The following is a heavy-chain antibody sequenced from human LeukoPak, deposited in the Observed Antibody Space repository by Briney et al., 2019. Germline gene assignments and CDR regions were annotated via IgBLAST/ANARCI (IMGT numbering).Heavy chain of an antibody. CDR2: ISGSGGGT. D-gene: IGHD3-22*01. CDR1: GITLSNYG. J-gene: IGHJ4*02. Sequence: GGSLRLSCAVSGITLSNYGMSWVRQAPGKGLEWVAGISGSGGGTNYADSVKGRFTISRGNPKNTLYLQMNSLRAEDTAVYLCAKRGVVIRVILVGFHKEAYYFDSWGQGALVTVSS. CDR3: AKRGVVIRVILVGFHKEAYYFDS. V-gene: IGHV3-23*01.